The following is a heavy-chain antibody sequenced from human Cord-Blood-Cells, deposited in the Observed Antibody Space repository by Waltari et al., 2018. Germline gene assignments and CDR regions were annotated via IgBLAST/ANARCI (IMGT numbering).Heavy chain of an antibody. V-gene: IGHV3-21*01. CDR1: GFTFSSYS. Sequence: EVQLVESGGGLVKPGGSLRLSCAASGFTFSSYSMNWVRQAPGKGLELVSSNSSSSRYILDADSVKGRFTISRDHAKTSLYLQMNSLRAEDTAVYYCARGFIAAPFDYWGQGTLVTVSS. CDR3: ARGFIAAPFDY. CDR2: NSSSSRYI. J-gene: IGHJ4*02. D-gene: IGHD6-6*01.